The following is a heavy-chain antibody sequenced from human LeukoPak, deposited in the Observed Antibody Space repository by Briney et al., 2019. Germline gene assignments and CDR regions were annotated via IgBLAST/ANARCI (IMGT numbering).Heavy chain of an antibody. CDR2: INHSGST. CDR1: GGSFSGYY. CDR3: ARGEILTGPNLHYYYYMDV. V-gene: IGHV4-34*01. D-gene: IGHD3-9*01. Sequence: SETLSLTCAVYGGSFSGYYWSWIRQPPGKGLEWIGEINHSGSTNYNPSLKSRVTISVDTSKNQFSLKLSSVTAADTAVYYCARGEILTGPNLHYYYYMDVWGKGTTGTVSS. J-gene: IGHJ6*03.